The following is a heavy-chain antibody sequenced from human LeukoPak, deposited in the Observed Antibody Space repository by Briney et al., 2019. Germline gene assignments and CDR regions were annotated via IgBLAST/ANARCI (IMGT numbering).Heavy chain of an antibody. CDR3: VRRDTGWNYFDY. Sequence: SETLSLTCAVCVGSINSLYWGWIRQPPGKGLQCSGDIYSTGKNNYNPSLKSRVTIHLDTSKSHLSLNLTSVLAADTAIYYCVRRDTGWNYFDYWGQGILVTVSS. J-gene: IGHJ4*02. V-gene: IGHV4-4*08. D-gene: IGHD6-19*01. CDR2: IYSTGKN. CDR1: VGSINSLY.